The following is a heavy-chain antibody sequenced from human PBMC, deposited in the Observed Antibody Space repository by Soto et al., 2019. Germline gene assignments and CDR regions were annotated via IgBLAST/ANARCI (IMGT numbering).Heavy chain of an antibody. CDR2: INAGNGNT. D-gene: IGHD2-15*01. CDR1: GYTFTTYA. Sequence: QVQLVQSGAEVKKPGASVKVSCKASGYTFTTYAIHCVRQAPGQRLEWMGWINAGNGNTRHSQKVQGRVTITRDTSASTAFMELSSLRSEDTAVYYCAREGGGYCSGASCYPYYFDSWGQGTLVTVSS. CDR3: AREGGGYCSGASCYPYYFDS. V-gene: IGHV1-3*01. J-gene: IGHJ4*02.